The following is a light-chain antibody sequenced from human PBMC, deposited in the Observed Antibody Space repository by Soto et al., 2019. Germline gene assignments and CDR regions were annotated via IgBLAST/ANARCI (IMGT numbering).Light chain of an antibody. J-gene: IGKJ2*01. V-gene: IGKV1-17*01. CDR2: AAS. CDR3: LQHNDYPYT. Sequence: DIQMTQSPSSLSASVGDRVTITCRASQGIRSDLGWYQQKPGKAPKRLIYAASRLQSGLPSRFSAGGSGTEFTLTISSLQPEDFATYYCLQHNDYPYTFGQGTKVEIK. CDR1: QGIRSD.